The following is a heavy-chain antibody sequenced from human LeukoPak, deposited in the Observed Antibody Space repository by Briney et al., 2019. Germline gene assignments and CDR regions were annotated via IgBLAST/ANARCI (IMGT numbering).Heavy chain of an antibody. D-gene: IGHD4-17*01. CDR3: ARDRLGGDLTGESLY. CDR2: ISAYNGNT. Sequence: GSSVKVSCKASGGTFSSYAISWVRQAPGQGLEWKGWISAYNGNTHYAQKFRGRLTVTTDTSTTTAYLELRSLKSDDTAVYYCARDRLGGDLTGESLYWCQGTLVTVSS. V-gene: IGHV1-18*01. CDR1: GGTFSSYA. J-gene: IGHJ4*02.